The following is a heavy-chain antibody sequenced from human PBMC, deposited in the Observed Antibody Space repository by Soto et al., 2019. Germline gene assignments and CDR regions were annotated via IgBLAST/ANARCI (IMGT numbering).Heavy chain of an antibody. CDR2: INMDGTST. V-gene: IGHV3-74*01. J-gene: IGHJ4*02. CDR1: GFTFSGDW. CDR3: ARGPRGLYHHDY. Sequence: PGGSLRLSCVASGFTFSGDWMHWVRQAAGKGLVWVSRINMDGTSTNYADSVKGRFTISRDNAKNTLYLQMNSLRVDDTVVYYCARGPRGLYHHDYWGQGALVTVSS. D-gene: IGHD2-8*02.